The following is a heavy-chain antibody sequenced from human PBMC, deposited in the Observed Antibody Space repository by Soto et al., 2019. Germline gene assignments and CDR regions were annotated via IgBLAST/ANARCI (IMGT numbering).Heavy chain of an antibody. J-gene: IGHJ4*02. V-gene: IGHV1-69*01. CDR1: GGTFSNSA. CDR3: ARGPDSSDYYYFY. D-gene: IGHD3-22*01. CDR2: IIPLFGTG. Sequence: QVQLVQSGAEVKKPGSSVKVSCKASGGTFSNSAISWVRQAPGQGLEWMGGIIPLFGTGNYAQKFQGRVTITADESTSTAYVELSSLRSEDTAVYYCARGPDSSDYYYFYWGQGTLVTVSS.